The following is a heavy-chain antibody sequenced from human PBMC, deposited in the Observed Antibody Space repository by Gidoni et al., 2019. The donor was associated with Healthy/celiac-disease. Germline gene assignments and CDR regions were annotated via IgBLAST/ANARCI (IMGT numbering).Heavy chain of an antibody. V-gene: IGHV4-59*01. CDR2: IYYSGST. Sequence: QVQLQASGPGLVQPSATLSLTCTVSGGSIRRYYWSWIRQPPGKGLEWRGYIYYSGSTNYNPSLKSRVTIAVDTSKNQFSLKLSSVTAADTAVYYCARGAYDDCWSGYPHYYYMDVWGKGTTVTVSS. J-gene: IGHJ6*03. CDR1: GGSIRRYY. CDR3: ARGAYDDCWSGYPHYYYMDV. D-gene: IGHD3-3*01.